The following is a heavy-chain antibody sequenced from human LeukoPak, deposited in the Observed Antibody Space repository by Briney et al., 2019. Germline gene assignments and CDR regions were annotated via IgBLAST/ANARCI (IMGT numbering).Heavy chain of an antibody. V-gene: IGHV3-11*01. CDR2: ISSAGSTT. CDR3: ASKNTDYFNAFDI. D-gene: IGHD2/OR15-2a*01. Sequence: GGSLRLSCAAPGFTFSDYYMSWIRRAPGKGLEWISYISSAGSTTYYADSVKGRFTIYRDNAKNSLYLQMNSLRAEDTAVYYCASKNTDYFNAFDIWGQGTMVTVSS. CDR1: GFTFSDYY. J-gene: IGHJ3*02.